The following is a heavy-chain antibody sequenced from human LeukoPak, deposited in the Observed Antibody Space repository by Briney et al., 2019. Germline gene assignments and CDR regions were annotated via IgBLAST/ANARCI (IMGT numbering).Heavy chain of an antibody. Sequence: KPSETLSLTCTVSGGSISSGGYYWSWIRQHPGKGLEWIGYIYYSGSTYYNPSLKSRVTISVDTSKNQFSLKLSSVTAADTAVYYCARDGGRDYYGSGSYLNWFDPWGQGTLVTVSS. CDR3: ARDGGRDYYGSGSYLNWFDP. D-gene: IGHD3-10*01. CDR2: IYYSGST. V-gene: IGHV4-31*03. J-gene: IGHJ5*02. CDR1: GGSISSGGYY.